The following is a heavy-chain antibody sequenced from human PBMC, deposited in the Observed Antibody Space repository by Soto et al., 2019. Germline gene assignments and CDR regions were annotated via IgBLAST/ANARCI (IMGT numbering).Heavy chain of an antibody. D-gene: IGHD2-15*01. CDR2: IQEYGNGK. CDR3: AAGNDPPVQDGSRENHYYYRMDV. J-gene: IGHJ6*02. Sequence: PGGSLRLSCAASGFTFSNYWMNWVRQAPGKGLEWVANIQEYGNGKNYVDSVKGRFTIFRDNAQNSLLLQMKSLKTEDTAVYYCAAGNDPPVQDGSRENHYYYRMDVCGQGTTVTVSS. V-gene: IGHV3-7*03. CDR1: GFTFSNYW.